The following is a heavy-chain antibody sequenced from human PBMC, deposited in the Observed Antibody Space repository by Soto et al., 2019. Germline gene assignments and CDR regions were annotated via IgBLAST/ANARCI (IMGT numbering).Heavy chain of an antibody. V-gene: IGHV3-30*04. D-gene: IGHD3-9*01. Sequence: GGSLRLSCAASGFPFSNHAMHWVRQAPGKGLEWVAVISDDGRNTYYADSVKGRFTISRDNSKNTAFLQMNNLKTEDTAVYYCSRDDADWLFNWGQGALVTVSS. CDR2: ISDDGRNT. J-gene: IGHJ4*02. CDR1: GFPFSNHA. CDR3: SRDDADWLFN.